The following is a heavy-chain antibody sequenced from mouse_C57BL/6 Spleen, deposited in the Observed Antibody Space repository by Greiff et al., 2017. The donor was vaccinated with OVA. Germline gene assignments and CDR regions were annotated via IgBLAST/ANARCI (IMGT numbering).Heavy chain of an antibody. J-gene: IGHJ3*01. CDR2: IDPETGGT. D-gene: IGHD2-5*01. CDR1: GYTFTDYE. Sequence: VQLQQSGAELVRPGASVTLSCKASGYTFTDYEMHWVKQTPVHGLEWIGAIDPETGGTAYNQKFKGKAILTADKSSSTAYMELRSLTSEDSAVYYCTRGYSNYPCAYWGQGTLVTVYA. CDR3: TRGYSNYPCAY. V-gene: IGHV1-15*01.